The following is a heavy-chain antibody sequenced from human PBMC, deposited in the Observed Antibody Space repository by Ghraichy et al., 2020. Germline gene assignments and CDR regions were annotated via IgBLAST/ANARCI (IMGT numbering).Heavy chain of an antibody. CDR2: ISFDGSNK. CDR1: GLPFSTFG. V-gene: IGHV3-33*01. Sequence: GGSLRLSCAASGLPFSTFGIHWVRQAPGKGLEWVAAISFDGSNKYYGDFVKGRFTISRDNSRSTVYLQMTNLRGEDTALYYCARERSPGKWGPSDRCFSSGLGVWGQGTTVTVSS. D-gene: IGHD3-10*01. CDR3: ARERSPGKWGPSDRCFSSGLGV. J-gene: IGHJ6*02.